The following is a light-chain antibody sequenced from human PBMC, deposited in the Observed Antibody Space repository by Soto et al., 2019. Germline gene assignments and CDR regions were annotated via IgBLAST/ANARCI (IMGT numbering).Light chain of an antibody. J-gene: IGKJ4*01. CDR2: GAS. Sequence: EIVLTQSPGTLSLSPGERATLSCRASQSLSSSYLAWYQQKPGQAPRLLIYGASSSATGIPDRFSGSGSGTDFTLTISRLEPEDFAVYYCQQYGSALFTFGGGTQVEI. CDR3: QQYGSALFT. V-gene: IGKV3-20*01. CDR1: QSLSSSY.